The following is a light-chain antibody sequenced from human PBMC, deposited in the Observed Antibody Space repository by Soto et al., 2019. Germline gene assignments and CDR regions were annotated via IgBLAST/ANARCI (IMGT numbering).Light chain of an antibody. CDR1: QSISTS. J-gene: IGKJ1*01. Sequence: DIQMTQSPSTLSASVGDRVTITCRASQSISTSLAWFRQKPGKAPKLLIYDASNLESGVPSRFSGSVSGTEFTLTIRSLQPDDFATSFCQQYNTDPWTFGQGTEV. CDR3: QQYNTDPWT. V-gene: IGKV1-5*01. CDR2: DAS.